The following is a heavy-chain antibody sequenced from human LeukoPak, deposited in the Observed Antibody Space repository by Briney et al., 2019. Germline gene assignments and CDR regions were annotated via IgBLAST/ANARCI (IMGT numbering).Heavy chain of an antibody. CDR1: GGSISSYY. Sequence: SETLSLTCTVSGGSISSYYWSWIRQPPGKGLEWIGEINHSGSTNYNPSLKSRVTISVDTSKNQFSLKLSSVTAADTAVYYCARHLLDRGSATIDYWGQGTLVTVSS. D-gene: IGHD3-10*01. CDR2: INHSGST. CDR3: ARHLLDRGSATIDY. V-gene: IGHV4-34*01. J-gene: IGHJ4*02.